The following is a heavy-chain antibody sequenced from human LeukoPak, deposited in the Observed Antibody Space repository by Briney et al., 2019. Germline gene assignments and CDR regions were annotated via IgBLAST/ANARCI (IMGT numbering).Heavy chain of an antibody. CDR1: GGTFSSYA. CDR3: ARAHDSSGYRLPRFDY. V-gene: IGHV1-69*04. Sequence: ASVKVSCKASGGTFSSYAISWVRQAPGQGLEWMGRIIPILGIANYAQKFQGRVTITADKSTSTAYMELSSLRSEDTAVYYCARAHDSSGYRLPRFDYWGQGTLVTVPS. J-gene: IGHJ4*02. D-gene: IGHD3-22*01. CDR2: IIPILGIA.